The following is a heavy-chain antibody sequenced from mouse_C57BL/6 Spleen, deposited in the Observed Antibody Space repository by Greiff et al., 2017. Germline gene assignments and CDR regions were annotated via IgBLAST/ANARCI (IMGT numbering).Heavy chain of an antibody. CDR3: SLTGTGFAY. CDR1: GFTFSNYW. CDR2: IRLKSDNYAT. J-gene: IGHJ3*01. Sequence: EVKLMESGGGLVQPGGSMKLSCVASGFTFSNYWMNWVRQSPEKGLEWVAQIRLKSDNYATHYAESVKGRFTISRDDSKSSVYLQMNNLRAEDTGIYYCSLTGTGFAYWGQGTLVTVSA. D-gene: IGHD4-1*01. V-gene: IGHV6-3*01.